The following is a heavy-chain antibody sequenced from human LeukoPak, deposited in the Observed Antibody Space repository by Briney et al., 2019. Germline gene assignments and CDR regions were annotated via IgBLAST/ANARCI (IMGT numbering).Heavy chain of an antibody. J-gene: IGHJ4*02. CDR1: GFTFSSYA. CDR2: ISGSGGST. Sequence: QAGGSRRLSCAASGFTFSSYAMSWVRLAPGKGLEWVSCISGSGGSTYYADSVKGRFTISRDNSKNTLYLQMNSLRAEDTAVYYCAKPQMEVRYCSGGSCYSLGYWGQGTLVTVSS. V-gene: IGHV3-23*01. CDR3: AKPQMEVRYCSGGSCYSLGY. D-gene: IGHD2-15*01.